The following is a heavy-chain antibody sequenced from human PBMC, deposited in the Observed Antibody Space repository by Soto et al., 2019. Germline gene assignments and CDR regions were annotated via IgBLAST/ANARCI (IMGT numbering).Heavy chain of an antibody. Sequence: QVQLVQSGAEVKKPGASVKVSCKASGYTFTSYGISWVRQAPGQGLEWMGWISAYNGNTNYAQKLQGRVTMTTDTSTGTTYIEARSPGFDDTALYYFARDPPQSPNTMPYPYYGMDGWGQGTTVHVSS. CDR3: ARDPPQSPNTMPYPYYGMDG. J-gene: IGHJ6*02. D-gene: IGHD3-3*01. CDR2: ISAYNGNT. CDR1: GYTFTSYG. V-gene: IGHV1-18*04.